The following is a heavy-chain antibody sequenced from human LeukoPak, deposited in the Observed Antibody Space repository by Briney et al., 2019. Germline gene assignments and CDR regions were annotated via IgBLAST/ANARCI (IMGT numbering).Heavy chain of an antibody. D-gene: IGHD2-15*01. J-gene: IGHJ4*02. CDR1: GYTFTRYD. Sequence: GASVNVSCTASGYTFTRYDINWVRQATGQGLEWMGWINLNSGNTGYAQKFQGRVTITRNTSIRTAYVEVSSLRSEDTAVYYCARVDGSPDYWGQGTLLTVSS. V-gene: IGHV1-8*03. CDR2: INLNSGNT. CDR3: ARVDGSPDY.